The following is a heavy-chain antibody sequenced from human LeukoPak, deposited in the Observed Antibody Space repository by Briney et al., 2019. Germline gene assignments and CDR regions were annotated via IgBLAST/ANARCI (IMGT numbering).Heavy chain of an antibody. D-gene: IGHD5-18*01. CDR1: GYTFTSYY. CDR3: AKDEPDTARLDGGFRY. CDR2: INPSGGST. Sequence: GASVKVSCKASGYTFTSYYMHWVRQAPGQGLEWMGIINPSGGSTSYAQKFQGRVTMTRDTSTSTVYMELSSLRAEDTAVYYCAKDEPDTARLDGGFRYWGQGTLVTVSS. J-gene: IGHJ4*02. V-gene: IGHV1-46*01.